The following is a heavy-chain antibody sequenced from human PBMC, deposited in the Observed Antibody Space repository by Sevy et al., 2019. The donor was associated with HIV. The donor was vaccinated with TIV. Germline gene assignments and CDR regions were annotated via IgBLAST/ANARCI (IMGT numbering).Heavy chain of an antibody. CDR3: ARGVRKDFSRGPPDV. CDR2: IYYSGST. CDR1: GGSISSYY. D-gene: IGHD3-3*01. V-gene: IGHV4-59*01. J-gene: IGHJ6*02. Sequence: SETLSLTCTVSGGSISSYYWSWIRQPPGKGLEWIGYIYYSGSTNYNPSLKSRVTISVDTSKNQFSLKLSSVTAADTAVYYCARGVRKDFSRGPPDVWGQGTTVTVSS.